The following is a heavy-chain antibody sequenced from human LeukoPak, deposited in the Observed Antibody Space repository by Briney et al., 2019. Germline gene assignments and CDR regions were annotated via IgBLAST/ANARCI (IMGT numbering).Heavy chain of an antibody. CDR3: VKGDGGGSYHYFAY. CDR2: ISSSSSNI. CDR1: GFDFNTYY. J-gene: IGHJ4*02. D-gene: IGHD3-16*02. Sequence: TGGSLRLSCAASGFDFNTYYVNWVRQAPGKGLEWVSSISSSSSNIFYSDLVKGRFTISRDNAKNSLYLQMNSLRAEDTAVYYCVKGDGGGSYHYFAYWGQGTLVTVSS. V-gene: IGHV3-21*01.